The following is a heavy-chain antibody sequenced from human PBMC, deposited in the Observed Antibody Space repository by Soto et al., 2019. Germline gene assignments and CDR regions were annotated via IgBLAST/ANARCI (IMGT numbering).Heavy chain of an antibody. CDR3: AKDPAPHYGRGGYFDY. J-gene: IGHJ4*02. V-gene: IGHV3-9*01. D-gene: IGHD3-10*01. Sequence: GGSLRLSCAASGFTFDDYAMHWVRQAPGKGLEWVSGISWNSGSIGYADSVKGRFTISRDNAKNSLYLQMNSLRAEDTALYYCAKDPAPHYGRGGYFDYWGQGTLVTVSS. CDR2: ISWNSGSI. CDR1: GFTFDDYA.